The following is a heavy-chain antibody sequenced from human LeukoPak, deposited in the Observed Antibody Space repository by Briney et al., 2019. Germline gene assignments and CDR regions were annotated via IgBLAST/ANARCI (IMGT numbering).Heavy chain of an antibody. J-gene: IGHJ4*02. CDR3: ARVAVEMATYFDY. CDR2: IYYSGST. Sequence: SETLSLTCTVSGGSISSYYWSWIRQPPGKGLEWIGCIYYSGSTNYNPSLKSRVTISVDTPKNQFSLKLSSVTAADTAVYYCARVAVEMATYFDYWGQGTLVTVSS. D-gene: IGHD5-24*01. V-gene: IGHV4-59*01. CDR1: GGSISSYY.